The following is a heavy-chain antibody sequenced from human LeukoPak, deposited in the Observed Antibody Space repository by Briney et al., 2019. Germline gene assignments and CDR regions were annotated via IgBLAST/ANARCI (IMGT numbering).Heavy chain of an antibody. J-gene: IGHJ4*02. V-gene: IGHV1-8*03. CDR2: MNPNSGNT. CDR3: ARVYDILTGYSLDY. D-gene: IGHD3-9*01. Sequence: ASVTVSFKASGYTFTSYDINWVRQATGQGLEWMGWMNPNSGNTGYAQKFQGRVTITRNTSISTAYMELSSLRSEDTAVYYCARVYDILTGYSLDYWGQGTLVTVSS. CDR1: GYTFTSYD.